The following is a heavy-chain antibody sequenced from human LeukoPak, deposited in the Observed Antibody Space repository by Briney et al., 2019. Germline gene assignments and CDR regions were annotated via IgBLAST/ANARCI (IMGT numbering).Heavy chain of an antibody. Sequence: ASVKVSCKVSGYTLTELSMHWVRQAPGKGLEWMGGFDPEDGETIYAQKFQGRVTMTEDTSTDAAYMELSSLRSEDTAVYYCATPHYYGSGSFDYWGQGTLVTVSS. J-gene: IGHJ4*02. V-gene: IGHV1-24*01. CDR2: FDPEDGET. CDR3: ATPHYYGSGSFDY. D-gene: IGHD3-10*01. CDR1: GYTLTELS.